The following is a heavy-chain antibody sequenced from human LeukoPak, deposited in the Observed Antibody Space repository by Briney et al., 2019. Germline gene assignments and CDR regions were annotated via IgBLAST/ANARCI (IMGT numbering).Heavy chain of an antibody. CDR2: IYTSGST. J-gene: IGHJ4*02. V-gene: IGHV4-61*02. Sequence: SETLSLTCTVSGGSISSGSYYWSWIRQPAGKGLEWIGRIYTSGSTNYDPSLKSRVTISVDTSKNQFSLKLNSVTAADTAVYYCARVTTGGYYNCWGQGTLVTVSS. D-gene: IGHD3-22*01. CDR3: ARVTTGGYYNC. CDR1: GGSISSGSYY.